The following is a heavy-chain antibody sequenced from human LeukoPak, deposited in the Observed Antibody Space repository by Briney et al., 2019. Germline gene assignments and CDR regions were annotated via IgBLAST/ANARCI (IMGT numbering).Heavy chain of an antibody. J-gene: IGHJ6*02. CDR2: IYYSGSK. V-gene: IGHV4-59*08. CDR1: GGSINSYY. Sequence: TSETLSLTCTVSGGSINSYYWSWIRQPPGKGLEWIGYIYYSGSKNYNPSLKSRVTISVDTSKNQFSLKLSSVTAADTAVYYCARVSGGYYYGMDVWGQGTTVTVSS. D-gene: IGHD3-10*01. CDR3: ARVSGGYYYGMDV.